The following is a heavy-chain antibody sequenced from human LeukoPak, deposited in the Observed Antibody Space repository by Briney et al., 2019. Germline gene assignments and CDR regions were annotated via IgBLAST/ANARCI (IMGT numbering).Heavy chain of an antibody. V-gene: IGHV4-61*02. CDR3: ARDKGNRRGYSSSWYYWFDP. CDR1: GGSISSGSYY. D-gene: IGHD6-13*01. CDR2: IYTSGST. J-gene: IGHJ5*02. Sequence: PSETLSLTCTVSGGSISSGSYYWSWIRQPAGKGLEWIGRIYTSGSTNYNPSLKSRVTISVDTSKNQFSLKLSSVTAADTAVYYCARDKGNRRGYSSSWYYWFDPWGQGTLVTVSS.